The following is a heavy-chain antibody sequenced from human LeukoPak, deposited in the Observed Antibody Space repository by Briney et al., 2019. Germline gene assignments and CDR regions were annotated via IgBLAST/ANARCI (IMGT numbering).Heavy chain of an antibody. CDR1: GLTFRDYS. V-gene: IGHV3-23*01. D-gene: IGHD6-13*01. CDR2: ISAGGGST. J-gene: IGHJ4*02. CDR3: VKGGSGSWFYFDY. Sequence: GGSLRLSCAASGLTFRDYSMTWVRQAPGKGLFWVSGISAGGGSTYYADSVKGRFTISRDNSRNTLSLQMSSLRLEDTAVYYCVKGGSGSWFYFDYWGQGTLVTVSS.